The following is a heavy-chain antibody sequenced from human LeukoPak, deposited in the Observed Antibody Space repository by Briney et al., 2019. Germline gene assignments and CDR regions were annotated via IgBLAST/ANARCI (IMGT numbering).Heavy chain of an antibody. CDR2: INPNSGDT. V-gene: IGHV1-2*02. Sequence: GASVKVSCKASGYTFSGYHIHWVRQAPGQGLEWMGWINPNSGDTNYAQRFQDRITTTRDTSISTLYMVLSGLRSDDTAVYYCARSHGGLSSAYHYIFDYWGQGTLVTVSS. D-gene: IGHD3-22*01. J-gene: IGHJ4*02. CDR1: GYTFSGYH. CDR3: ARSHGGLSSAYHYIFDY.